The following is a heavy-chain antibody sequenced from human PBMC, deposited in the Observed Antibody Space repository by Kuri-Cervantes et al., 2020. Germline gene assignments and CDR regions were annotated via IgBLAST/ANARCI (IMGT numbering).Heavy chain of an antibody. CDR3: AREGSGGPDYWYFDL. D-gene: IGHD1-26*01. J-gene: IGHJ2*01. V-gene: IGHV1-58*01. CDR2: IVVGSGDT. Sequence: SVKVSCKASGFTFTSSAVQWVRQARGQRLEWIGWIVVGSGDTNYAQKFQERVTITRDMSTSTAYMELSRLRSDDTAVYYCAREGSGGPDYWYFDLWGRGTLVTVSS. CDR1: GFTFTSSA.